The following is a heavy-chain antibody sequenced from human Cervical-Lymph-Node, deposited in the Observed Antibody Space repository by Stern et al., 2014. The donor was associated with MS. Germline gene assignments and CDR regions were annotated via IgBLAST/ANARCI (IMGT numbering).Heavy chain of an antibody. CDR2: IIPVLGTA. Sequence: QVQLVQSGAEVKKPGSSVKDSCKASGGTFSVYANSRLRQAPGQGLEWMGGIIPVLGTANYAQTFQGKVTITADGSKKTAYMELNNLRSDDTAVYYCARDQHHSGSGTYAFDIWGQGTMVTVSS. D-gene: IGHD3-10*01. CDR1: GGTFSVYA. V-gene: IGHV1-69*01. J-gene: IGHJ3*02. CDR3: ARDQHHSGSGTYAFDI.